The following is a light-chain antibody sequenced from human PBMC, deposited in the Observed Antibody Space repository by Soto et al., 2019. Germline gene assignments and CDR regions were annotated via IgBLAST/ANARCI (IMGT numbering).Light chain of an antibody. Sequence: GLPQSPGTLSLSPGERATLSCRASQSVSSSYLAWYQQKPGQAPRLLIYGASSRATGIPDRFSGSGSGTDFSLTISRLEPEDFAVYYCQQYGSSPTFGQGTRLEIK. CDR1: QSVSSSY. CDR2: GAS. CDR3: QQYGSSPT. J-gene: IGKJ5*01. V-gene: IGKV3-20*01.